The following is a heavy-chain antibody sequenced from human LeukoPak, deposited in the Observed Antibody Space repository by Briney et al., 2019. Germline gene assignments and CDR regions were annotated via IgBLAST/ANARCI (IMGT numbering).Heavy chain of an antibody. J-gene: IGHJ4*02. CDR2: IWNDASTK. D-gene: IGHD3/OR15-3a*01. CDR1: GFTFSVCG. V-gene: IGHV3-33*08. Sequence: TGGSLRLSCAASGFTFSVCGMHWVRQAPGKGLEWVAVIWNDASTKYYADSVKGRFTISRDNSKNTLYLQINSLRAEDTAVYYCTRDRTYFSDYWGQGTLVTVSS. CDR3: TRDRTYFSDY.